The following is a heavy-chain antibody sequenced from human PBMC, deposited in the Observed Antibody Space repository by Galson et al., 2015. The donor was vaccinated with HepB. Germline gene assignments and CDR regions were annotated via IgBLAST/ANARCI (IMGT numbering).Heavy chain of an antibody. CDR1: GYTFTSYG. CDR3: ASDDDSSGYYYGGFDY. V-gene: IGHV1-18*04. D-gene: IGHD3-22*01. J-gene: IGHJ4*02. CDR2: ISAYNGNT. Sequence: SVKVSCKASGYTFTSYGISWVRQAPGQGLEWMGWISAYNGNTNYAQKLQGRVTMTTDTSTSTAYMELRSLRSDDTAVYYCASDDDSSGYYYGGFDYWGQGTLVTVSS.